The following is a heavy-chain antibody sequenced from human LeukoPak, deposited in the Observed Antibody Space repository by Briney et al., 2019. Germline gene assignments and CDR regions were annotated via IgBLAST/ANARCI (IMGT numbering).Heavy chain of an antibody. V-gene: IGHV3-30-3*01. J-gene: IGHJ4*02. CDR2: MSYDGRNE. CDR3: ARGYGSGSSYFDY. Sequence: GRSLRLSCAASGFAFRTYAMRWVRQAPGKGLEWVAIMSYDGRNEYYADSVKCRFTISRDNSKNALFLQMNSLRPEDTANYHCARGYGSGSSYFDYWGQGTLVTVSS. CDR1: GFAFRTYA. D-gene: IGHD3-10*01.